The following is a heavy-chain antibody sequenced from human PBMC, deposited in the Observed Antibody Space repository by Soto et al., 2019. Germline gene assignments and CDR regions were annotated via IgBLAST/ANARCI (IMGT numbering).Heavy chain of an antibody. CDR3: ARGRGVYYYYGLDV. Sequence: SETLPLTCAAYGGSFSGYYWNWIRQPPGKGLEWIGEINHSGSTNYNPSLKSRVTISVDTSKNQFSLKLSSVTAADTAVYYCARGRGVYYYYGLDVWGQGTTVTVSS. D-gene: IGHD3-10*01. J-gene: IGHJ6*02. CDR2: INHSGST. V-gene: IGHV4-34*01. CDR1: GGSFSGYY.